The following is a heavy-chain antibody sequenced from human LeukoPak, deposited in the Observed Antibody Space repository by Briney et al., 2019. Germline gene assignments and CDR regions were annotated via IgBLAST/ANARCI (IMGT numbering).Heavy chain of an antibody. CDR1: GGSISSSSYY. Sequence: PSETLSLTCTVSGGSISSSSYYWSWIRQPPGKGLEWIGYIYYSGSTNYNPSLKSRVTISVDTSKNQFSLKLSSVTAADTAVYYCARDLSYYGLDVWGKGTTVTVSS. V-gene: IGHV4-61*01. J-gene: IGHJ6*04. CDR2: IYYSGST. CDR3: ARDLSYYGLDV.